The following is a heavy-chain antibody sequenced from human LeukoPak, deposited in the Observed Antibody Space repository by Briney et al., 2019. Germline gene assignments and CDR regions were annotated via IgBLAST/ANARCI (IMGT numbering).Heavy chain of an antibody. Sequence: PSQTLSLTCTVSGGSISSGSYYWSWIRQPAGKGLEWIGRIYTSGSTNYNPSLKSRVTISVDTSKNQFSLKLSSVTAADTAVYYCARDGGVGAIFDYWGQGTLVTVSS. CDR3: ARDGGVGAIFDY. CDR2: IYTSGST. D-gene: IGHD1-26*01. V-gene: IGHV4-61*02. J-gene: IGHJ4*02. CDR1: GGSISSGSYY.